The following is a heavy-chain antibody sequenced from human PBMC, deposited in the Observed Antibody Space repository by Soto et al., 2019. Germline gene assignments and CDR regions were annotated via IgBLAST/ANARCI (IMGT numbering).Heavy chain of an antibody. CDR1: GFTFDDYA. J-gene: IGHJ4*02. D-gene: IGHD6-19*01. CDR2: ISWNSGSI. V-gene: IGHV3-9*01. CDR3: AKEELGIEVAGIAY. Sequence: GGSMRLSCAASGFTFDDYAMHWVRQAPGKGLEWVSGISWNSGSIGYADSVKGRFTISRDNAKNSLYLQMNSLRAEDTALYYCAKEELGIEVAGIAYWGQGTLVTVSS.